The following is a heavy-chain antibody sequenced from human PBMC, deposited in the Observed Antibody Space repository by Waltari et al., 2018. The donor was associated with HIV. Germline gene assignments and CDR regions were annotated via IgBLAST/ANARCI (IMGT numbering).Heavy chain of an antibody. CDR1: GFTLSSYA. CDR2: ISGSGGST. Sequence: EVQRLESGGGLVQPGGSLRLSCAASGFTLSSYAMSWVRQAPGKGLEWVSAISGSGGSTYYADSVKGRFTISRDNSKNTLYLQMNSLRAEDTAVYYCAKPVVYALGLMDVWGQGTTVTVSS. V-gene: IGHV3-23*01. D-gene: IGHD2-8*02. CDR3: AKPVVYALGLMDV. J-gene: IGHJ6*02.